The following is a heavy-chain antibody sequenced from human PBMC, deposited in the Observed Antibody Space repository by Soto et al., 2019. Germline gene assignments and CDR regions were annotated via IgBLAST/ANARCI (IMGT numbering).Heavy chain of an antibody. V-gene: IGHV3-23*01. CDR2: ISGSGGST. CDR3: ARREAMYYYGSGGWGYYYGMDV. Sequence: HPGGSLRLSCAASGFTFSSYAMSWVRQAPGKGLEWVSAISGSGGSTYYADSVKGRFTISRDNSKNTLYLQMNSLRAEDTAVYYCARREAMYYYGSGGWGYYYGMDVWGQGTTVTVSS. CDR1: GFTFSSYA. J-gene: IGHJ6*02. D-gene: IGHD3-10*01.